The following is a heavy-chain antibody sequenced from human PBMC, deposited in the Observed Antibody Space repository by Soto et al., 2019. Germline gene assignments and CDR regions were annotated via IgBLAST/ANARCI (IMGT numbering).Heavy chain of an antibody. V-gene: IGHV1-69*13. CDR2: IIPIFGTA. CDR3: AREVVVAATGWFDP. CDR1: GGTFSSYA. J-gene: IGHJ5*02. D-gene: IGHD2-15*01. Sequence: ASVKVSCKASGGTFSSYAISWVRQAPGQGLEWMGGIIPIFGTANYAQKFQGRVTITADESTSTAYMELSSLRSEDTAVYYCAREVVVAATGWFDPWGQGTQVTVSS.